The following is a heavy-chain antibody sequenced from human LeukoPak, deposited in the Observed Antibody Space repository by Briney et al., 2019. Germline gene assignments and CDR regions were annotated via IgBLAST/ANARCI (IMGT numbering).Heavy chain of an antibody. CDR2: IYYSGSP. D-gene: IGHD3-10*02. CDR3: ARHYSNPDYVRVFDY. CDR1: GGSFSGYY. Sequence: SETLSLTCAVYGGSFSGYYWSWIRQPPGKGLEWIGYIYYSGSPNYNPSLKSRVTISVDTSKNQFSLRLSSVPAADTAVYFCARHYSNPDYVRVFDYWGQGTLVTVSS. J-gene: IGHJ4*02. V-gene: IGHV4-59*08.